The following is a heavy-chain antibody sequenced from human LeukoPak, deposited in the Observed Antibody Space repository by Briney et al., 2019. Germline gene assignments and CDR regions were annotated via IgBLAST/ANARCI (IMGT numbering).Heavy chain of an antibody. CDR3: ARHEIITTGTGVFDY. J-gene: IGHJ4*02. D-gene: IGHD1-1*01. CDR2: ISYSGYT. Sequence: SETLSLTCTVSGGSISSYHWSWIRQPPGKGVEWIGYISYSGYTNYNPSLKSRIAISVDTSKNRFSLQMSSVTAADTAVYFCARHEIITTGTGVFDYWGQGTLVTVSS. V-gene: IGHV4-59*08. CDR1: GGSISSYH.